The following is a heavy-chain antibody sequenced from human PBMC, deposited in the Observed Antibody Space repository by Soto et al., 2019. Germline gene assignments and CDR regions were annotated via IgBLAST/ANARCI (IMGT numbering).Heavy chain of an antibody. CDR1: GYTFTSYY. V-gene: IGHV1-46*03. CDR3: ARDSLLWFGELYYYYMDV. D-gene: IGHD3-10*01. J-gene: IGHJ6*03. Sequence: ASVKVSCKASGYTFTSYYMHWVRQAPGQGLEWMGIINPSGGSTSYAQKFQGRVTMTRDTSTSTVYMELSSLRSEDTAVYYCARDSLLWFGELYYYYMDVWGKGTTVTVSS. CDR2: INPSGGST.